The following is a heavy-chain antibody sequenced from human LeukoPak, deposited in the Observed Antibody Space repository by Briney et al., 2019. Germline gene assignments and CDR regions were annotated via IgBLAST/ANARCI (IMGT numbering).Heavy chain of an antibody. CDR1: GXSLSTSGVG. CDR2: IYWDDDK. J-gene: IGHJ4*02. V-gene: IGHV2-5*02. D-gene: IGHD3-22*01. CDR3: AQSGALSGYGSTGFDY. Sequence: LXLXXTFSGXSLSTSGVGVGWIRQPPGKALEWLALIYWDDDKRYSPSLKSRLTITKDTSKNQVVLTMTNMDPVDTATYYCAQSGALSGYGSTGFDYWGQGTLVTVSS.